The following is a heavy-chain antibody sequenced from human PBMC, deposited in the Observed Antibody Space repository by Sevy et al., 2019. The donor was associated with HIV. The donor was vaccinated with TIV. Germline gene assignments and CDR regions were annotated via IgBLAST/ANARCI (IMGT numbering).Heavy chain of an antibody. CDR3: ARETNRHSGSYRPSFDY. Sequence: GGSLRLSCAASGFTFSSYAMHWVRQAPGKGLEWVAVISYDGSNKYYADSVKGRFTISRDNSKNTLYLQMNSLRAEDTAVYYCARETNRHSGSYRPSFDYRGQGTLVTVSS. CDR1: GFTFSSYA. CDR2: ISYDGSNK. V-gene: IGHV3-30*04. J-gene: IGHJ4*02. D-gene: IGHD1-26*01.